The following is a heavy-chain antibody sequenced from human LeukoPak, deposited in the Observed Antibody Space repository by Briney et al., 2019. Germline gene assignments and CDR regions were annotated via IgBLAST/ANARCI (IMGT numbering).Heavy chain of an antibody. CDR1: GFTFSRYG. Sequence: PGRSLRLSCAASGFTFSRYGMHWVRQGPGKGLEWVAVIWYDGSKKYYADSVKGRFTISRDKSKNTLYLQMSSLRVEDTAVYYCAMGAIVATIDYWGQGTLVTVSS. CDR2: IWYDGSKK. CDR3: AMGAIVATIDY. D-gene: IGHD5-12*01. J-gene: IGHJ4*02. V-gene: IGHV3-33*01.